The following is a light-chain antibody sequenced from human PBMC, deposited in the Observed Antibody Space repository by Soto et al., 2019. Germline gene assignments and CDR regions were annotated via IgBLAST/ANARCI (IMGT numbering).Light chain of an antibody. J-gene: IGKJ4*01. CDR2: AAS. CDR3: QQSYSTPLT. CDR1: QSISSY. Sequence: DIQMTQSPSSLSASVGDRVTITCRASQSISSYLNWYQQKPGKAPKLLIYAASSLQSGVTSRISGSGSGTDFTLTISSLQPEDFATYYCQQSYSTPLTFGGETKVEIK. V-gene: IGKV1-39*01.